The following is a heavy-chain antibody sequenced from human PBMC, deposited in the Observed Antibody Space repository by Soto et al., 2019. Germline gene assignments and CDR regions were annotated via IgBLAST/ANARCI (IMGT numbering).Heavy chain of an antibody. CDR1: GASVSHGY. CDR3: ARSYYDSTGFAVDP. V-gene: IGHV4-59*02. D-gene: IGHD3-22*01. Sequence: SETLSLTCNVSGASVSHGYWSWIRQPPGKGLEWIGFVYFGGSFNYNPSLTSRATISVETSKNQFSMKLTSVTASDTAVYYCARSYYDSTGFAVDPWGQGNLVTVSS. CDR2: VYFGGSF. J-gene: IGHJ5*02.